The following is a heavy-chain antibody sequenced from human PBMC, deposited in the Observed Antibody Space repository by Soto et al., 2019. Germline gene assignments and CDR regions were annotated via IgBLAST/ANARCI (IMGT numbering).Heavy chain of an antibody. D-gene: IGHD2-21*02. CDR2: ISYDGSNK. CDR3: AKAQSVFVVVTIDY. Sequence: QVQLVESGGGVVQPGRSLRLSCAASGFTFSSYGMHWVRQAPGKGLEWVAVISYDGSNKYYADSVKGRFTISRDNSKNTLYLQMNSLRAEDTAVYYCAKAQSVFVVVTIDYWGQGTLVTVSS. CDR1: GFTFSSYG. J-gene: IGHJ4*02. V-gene: IGHV3-30*18.